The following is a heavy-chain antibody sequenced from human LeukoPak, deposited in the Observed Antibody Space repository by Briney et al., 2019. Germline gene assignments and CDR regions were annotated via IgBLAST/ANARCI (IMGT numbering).Heavy chain of an antibody. CDR1: GITFSRSW. V-gene: IGHV3-7*04. J-gene: IGHJ4*02. D-gene: IGHD2-15*01. CDR2: IKEDGGEI. CDR3: ARHRGGRSGLDD. Sequence: GGSLRLSCAASGITFSRSWMSWVRQAPGKGLEWVAFIKEDGGEIFYVDSVKGRFTISRDNAENSLYLQMNSLRAEDTAVYYCARHRGGRSGLDDWGQGTLVTVPS.